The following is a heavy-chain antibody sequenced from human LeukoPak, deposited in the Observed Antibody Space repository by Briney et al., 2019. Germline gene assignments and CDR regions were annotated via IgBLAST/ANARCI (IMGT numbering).Heavy chain of an antibody. J-gene: IGHJ4*02. CDR1: GFTFSSYN. CDR2: ISSSGSTI. CDR3: ARERGYSYGYSDY. Sequence: GGSLRLSCAASGFTFSSYNMNWVRQAPGKGLEWVSYISSSGSTIHYADSVKGRFTISRDNAKNSLYLQMNSLRAEDTAVYYCARERGYSYGYSDYWGQGTLVTVSS. D-gene: IGHD5-18*01. V-gene: IGHV3-48*04.